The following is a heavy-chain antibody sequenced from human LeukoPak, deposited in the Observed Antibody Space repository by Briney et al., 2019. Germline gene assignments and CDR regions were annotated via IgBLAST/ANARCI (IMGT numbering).Heavy chain of an antibody. CDR1: GGSISNYF. Sequence: PSETLSLTCTVSGGSISNYFWSWVRQPAGKGLEWIGRIYTSGSTNYNPSLKSRVTISVDTSKNQFSLKLSSVTAADTAVYYCARDPHQSNWFDPWGQGTLVTVSS. V-gene: IGHV4-4*07. CDR2: IYTSGST. J-gene: IGHJ5*02. CDR3: ARDPHQSNWFDP.